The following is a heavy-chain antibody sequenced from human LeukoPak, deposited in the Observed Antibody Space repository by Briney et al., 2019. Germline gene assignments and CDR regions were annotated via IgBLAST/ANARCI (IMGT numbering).Heavy chain of an antibody. CDR3: ARQDGMALYYSDY. CDR1: GGTFSSYA. Sequence: SVKVSCKASGGTFSSYAISWVRQAPGQGLEWMGRIIPILGIANYAQKFQGRVTITADKSTSTAYMELSSLRSEDTAVYYCARQDGMALYYSDYWGQGTLVTVSS. CDR2: IIPILGIA. V-gene: IGHV1-69*04. J-gene: IGHJ4*02. D-gene: IGHD1-14*01.